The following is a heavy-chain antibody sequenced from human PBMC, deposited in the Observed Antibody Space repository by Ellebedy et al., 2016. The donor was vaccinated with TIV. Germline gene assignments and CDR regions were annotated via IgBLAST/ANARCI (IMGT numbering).Heavy chain of an antibody. V-gene: IGHV3-48*04. CDR2: FSSSGSTV. D-gene: IGHD1-26*01. J-gene: IGHJ4*02. Sequence: LSLTCAAPGFTFSSYIMNWVRQAPGQGLEWVSYFSSSGSTVYYADSVKGRFTISRDNAKSSLFLQMNTLRAEDTAVYYCAKGDGIPSFDYWGQGTLVTVSS. CDR3: AKGDGIPSFDY. CDR1: GFTFSSYI.